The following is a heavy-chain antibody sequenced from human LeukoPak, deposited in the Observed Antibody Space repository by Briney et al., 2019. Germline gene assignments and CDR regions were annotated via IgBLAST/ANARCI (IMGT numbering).Heavy chain of an antibody. V-gene: IGHV1-2*02. J-gene: IGHJ4*01. Sequence: ASVQVSCKASGYTFTGYYMHWVRQAPGQGLEWMGWINPNSGGTNYAQKFQGRVTMTRDTSIRPSYMELSRLRSDNTAVYYCARDLRYFAWSPDYWGHGALDTVS. D-gene: IGHD3-9*01. CDR3: ARDLRYFAWSPDY. CDR2: INPNSGGT. CDR1: GYTFTGYY.